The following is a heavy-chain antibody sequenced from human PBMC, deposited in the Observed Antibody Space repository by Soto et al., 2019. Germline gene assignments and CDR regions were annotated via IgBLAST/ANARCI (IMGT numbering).Heavy chain of an antibody. J-gene: IGHJ6*02. D-gene: IGHD6-13*01. CDR3: AREDVEAAAGKSYYYYGMDV. V-gene: IGHV4-59*01. Sequence: SETPSPTCTVSGGSISSYYWSWIRQPPGKGLEWIGYIYYSGSTNYNPSLKSRVTISVDTSKNQFSLKLSSVTAADTAVYYCAREDVEAAAGKSYYYYGMDVWGQGTTVTVSS. CDR1: GGSISSYY. CDR2: IYYSGST.